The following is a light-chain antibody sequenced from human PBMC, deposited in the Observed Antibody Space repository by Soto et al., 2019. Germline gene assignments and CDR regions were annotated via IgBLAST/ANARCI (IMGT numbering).Light chain of an antibody. V-gene: IGKV3-20*01. CDR3: QHYSYSPLAAT. J-gene: IGKJ4*01. Sequence: EIVLTQSPGTLSLSPGERATLSCRASDHVPSTYLAWYRQKPGQPPGLLIYGASSRTTGIPDRFSGSGSGTDFTLTISRLEPEDFAVYYCQHYSYSPLAATFGGGTKVDIK. CDR1: DHVPSTY. CDR2: GAS.